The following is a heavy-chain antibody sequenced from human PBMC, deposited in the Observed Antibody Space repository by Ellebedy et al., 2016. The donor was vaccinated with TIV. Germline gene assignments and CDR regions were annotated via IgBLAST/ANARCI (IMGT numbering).Heavy chain of an antibody. Sequence: GESLKISCAGSGFAFTTYSVNWVRQTPGKGLEWISYISSTYENWYADSVKGRFTISKDNAKNSLYLQMNSLRDEDTAVYYCVRDRDWAFDYWGQGTLVTVSS. D-gene: IGHD2-21*02. V-gene: IGHV3-48*02. J-gene: IGHJ4*02. CDR1: GFAFTTYS. CDR2: ISSTYEN. CDR3: VRDRDWAFDY.